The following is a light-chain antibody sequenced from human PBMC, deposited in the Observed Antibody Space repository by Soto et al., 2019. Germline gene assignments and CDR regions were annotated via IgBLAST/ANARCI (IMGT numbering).Light chain of an antibody. CDR2: DAS. CDR3: HQYTNWLALT. J-gene: IGKJ4*01. V-gene: IGKV3-15*01. Sequence: EIVMTQSPATLSVSPGERATLSCRASQTVGSNLAWYQQKPGQPPRLLIYDASTRATGVPVRFRGSGSGTQFTLTISSLQYADSAVYYCHQYTNWLALTFGGGTKVEIK. CDR1: QTVGSN.